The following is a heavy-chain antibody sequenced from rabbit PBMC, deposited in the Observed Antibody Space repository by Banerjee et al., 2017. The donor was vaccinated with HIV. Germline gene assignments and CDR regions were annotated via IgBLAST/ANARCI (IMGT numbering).Heavy chain of an antibody. Sequence: QQLEESGGGLVKPGASLTLTCTASGIDFSSYDYMCWVRQAPGKGLEWIGCIYTGGSGGIYYASWAKGRFTISKTSSTTVTLQMTSLTAADTATYFCARDLAGVIGWNFNLWGPGTLVTVS. D-gene: IGHD4-1*01. V-gene: IGHV1S40*01. CDR2: IYTGGSGGI. J-gene: IGHJ4*01. CDR3: ARDLAGVIGWNFNL. CDR1: GIDFSSYDY.